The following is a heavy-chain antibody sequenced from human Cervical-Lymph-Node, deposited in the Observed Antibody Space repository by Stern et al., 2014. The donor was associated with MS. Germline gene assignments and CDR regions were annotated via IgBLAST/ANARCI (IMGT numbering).Heavy chain of an antibody. D-gene: IGHD2-15*01. CDR1: GFTFSSYA. CDR3: ARYCSGGSCYPI. CDR2: ISYDGSNK. Sequence: VQLVESGGGVVQPGRSLRLSCAASGFTFSSYAMHWVRQAPGKGLEWVAVISYDGSNKYYADSVKGRFTISRDNSKNTLYLQMNSLRAEDTAVYYCARYCSGGSCYPIWGQGTLVTVSS. V-gene: IGHV3-30-3*01. J-gene: IGHJ4*02.